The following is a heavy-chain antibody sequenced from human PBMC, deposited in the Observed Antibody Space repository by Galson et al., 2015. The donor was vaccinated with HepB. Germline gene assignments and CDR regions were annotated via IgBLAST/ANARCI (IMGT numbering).Heavy chain of an antibody. CDR2: ISGSGGST. CDR3: AKDAIWGDYYFDY. Sequence: SLRLSCAAPGFTFSSYAMSWVRQAPGKGLEWVSAISGSGGSTYYADSVKGRFTISRDNPKNTLYLQMNSLRAEDTAVYYCAKDAIWGDYYFDYWGQGTLVTVSS. V-gene: IGHV3-23*01. CDR1: GFTFSSYA. J-gene: IGHJ4*02. D-gene: IGHD2-2*02.